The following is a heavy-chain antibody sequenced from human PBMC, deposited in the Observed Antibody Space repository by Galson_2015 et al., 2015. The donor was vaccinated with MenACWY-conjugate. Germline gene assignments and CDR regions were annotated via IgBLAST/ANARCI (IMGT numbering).Heavy chain of an antibody. D-gene: IGHD5-18*01. CDR1: GGLFGSSG. V-gene: IGHV3-33*01. J-gene: IGHJ3*01. Sequence: AMRIACAAYGGLFGSSGMHWVGQAPGTGVEWVAGIWNDGSNKYYADSVKGRFTIYRDKSKNTLYLQMNSLRAEDTAVYYCARESRGYSYSYARDAFDVWGQGTMVTVSS. CDR2: IWNDGSNK. CDR3: ARESRGYSYSYARDAFDV.